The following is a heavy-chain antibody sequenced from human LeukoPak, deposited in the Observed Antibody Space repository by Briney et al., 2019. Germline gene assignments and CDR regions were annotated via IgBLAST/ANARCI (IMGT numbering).Heavy chain of an antibody. Sequence: GGSLRLSCAASGFIVSSSYLSWVRQAPGKGLEWVSAISESGGETYHADSVKGRFTISRDTSKSTLYLQLNSLRAEDTAIYYCAKGIDSTGYYPFDYRGQGTLVTVSS. CDR3: AKGIDSTGYYPFDY. V-gene: IGHV3-23*01. D-gene: IGHD3-22*01. CDR2: ISESGGET. J-gene: IGHJ4*02. CDR1: GFIVSSSY.